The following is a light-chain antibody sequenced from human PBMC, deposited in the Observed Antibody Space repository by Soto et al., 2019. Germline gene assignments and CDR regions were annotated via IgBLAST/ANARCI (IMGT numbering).Light chain of an antibody. J-gene: IGKJ2*01. CDR3: QEYNTHSRYT. CDR2: KAS. CDR1: QSISGW. Sequence: DIPMTQSPSTLSASVGDRVSITCRASQSISGWLDWYQQKPGKAPKLLIYKASSLESGVPSTFSGSGSGTEFTLTISSLQPDDFATYYCQEYNTHSRYTFGQGTKLEIK. V-gene: IGKV1-5*03.